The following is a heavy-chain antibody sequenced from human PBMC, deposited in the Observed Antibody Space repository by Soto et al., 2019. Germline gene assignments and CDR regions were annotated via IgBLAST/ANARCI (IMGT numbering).Heavy chain of an antibody. CDR2: IRSKAYGGTT. D-gene: IGHD5-18*01. CDR1: GFTFGDYA. Sequence: GVLRLYCTASGFTFGDYAMSWFRQAPGKGLEWVGFIRSKAYGGTTEYAASVKGRFTISRDDSKSIAYLQMNSLKTEDTAVYYCTRDKQLQLWSNDLYNWSDPWGQGTLVTVSS. J-gene: IGHJ5*02. V-gene: IGHV3-49*03. CDR3: TRDKQLQLWSNDLYNWSDP.